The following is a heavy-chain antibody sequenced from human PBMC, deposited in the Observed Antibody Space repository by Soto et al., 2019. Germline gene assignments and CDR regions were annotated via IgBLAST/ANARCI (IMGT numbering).Heavy chain of an antibody. Sequence: SVKVSCKASGCTFSSYAISCVRQAPGQGLEWMGGIIPIFGTANYAQKFQGRVTITADESTSTAYMELSSLRSEDTAVYYCAREHSSSWYVGWFDPWGQGTLVTVSS. J-gene: IGHJ5*02. CDR2: IIPIFGTA. D-gene: IGHD6-13*01. V-gene: IGHV1-69*13. CDR3: AREHSSSWYVGWFDP. CDR1: GCTFSSYA.